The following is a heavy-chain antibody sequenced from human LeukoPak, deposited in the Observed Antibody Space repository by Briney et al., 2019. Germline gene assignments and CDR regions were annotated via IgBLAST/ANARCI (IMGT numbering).Heavy chain of an antibody. CDR1: GYTFTGYY. V-gene: IGHV1-2*06. CDR2: INPNSGVT. Sequence: ASVKVSCKASGYTFTGYYMHWVRQAPGQGLEWMGRINPNSGVTNYAQKFQGRVTLTREPSISTAYMELSRLRSDDTAVYYCARVRTMVRGVMANLDYWGQGTLVTVSP. J-gene: IGHJ4*02. CDR3: ARVRTMVRGVMANLDY. D-gene: IGHD3-10*01.